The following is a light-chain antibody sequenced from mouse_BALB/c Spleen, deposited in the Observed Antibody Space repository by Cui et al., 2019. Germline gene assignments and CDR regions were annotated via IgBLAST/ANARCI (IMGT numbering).Light chain of an antibody. CDR3: QHFWGTPFT. V-gene: IGKV12-46*01. Sequence: DIQMTQSPASLSVSVGETVTITCRASENIYSNLAWYQQKQGKSPQLLVYAATNLADGVPSRFSGSGSGTKYSLKFNSLQSEDFGSYYCQHFWGTPFTFGSGTKLEIK. CDR1: ENIYSN. J-gene: IGKJ4*01. CDR2: AAT.